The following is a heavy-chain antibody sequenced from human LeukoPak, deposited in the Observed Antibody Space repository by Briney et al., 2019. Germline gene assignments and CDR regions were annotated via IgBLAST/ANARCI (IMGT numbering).Heavy chain of an antibody. CDR2: IRSEANSYAT. Sequence: GGSLRLSCAASGFTFSGSAMHWVRQASGKGLEWVGRIRSEANSYATAYAASVKGRFTISRDDSKNTAYLQMNSLKTEDTAVYYCTMFYSPAPGKIDYWGQGTLVTVSS. D-gene: IGHD5-18*01. CDR1: GFTFSGSA. CDR3: TMFYSPAPGKIDY. J-gene: IGHJ4*02. V-gene: IGHV3-73*01.